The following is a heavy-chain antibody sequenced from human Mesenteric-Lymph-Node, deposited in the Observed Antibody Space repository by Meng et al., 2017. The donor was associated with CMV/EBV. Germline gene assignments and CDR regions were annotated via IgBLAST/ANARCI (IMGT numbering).Heavy chain of an antibody. CDR2: ISLSGSTT. J-gene: IGHJ4*02. Sequence: GESLKISCAASRFTFSDYYMSWIRQAPGEGLEWLAYISLSGSTTHYADSVKGRFTISRDNAKSSLYLQMNSLTAEDTAVYYCARRRDYFDYWGQGALVTVSS. CDR1: RFTFSDYY. CDR3: ARRRDYFDY. V-gene: IGHV3-11*01.